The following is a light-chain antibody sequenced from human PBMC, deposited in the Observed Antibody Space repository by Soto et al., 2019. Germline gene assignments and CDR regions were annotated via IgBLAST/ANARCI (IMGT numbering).Light chain of an antibody. J-gene: IGKJ4*01. V-gene: IGKV1-9*01. CDR2: PAS. CDR1: EGISGR. Sequence: IQLTQSPSSLSASVGDRVTITCRASEGISGRLAWYQRKPGKVPTLLISPASSFQSGVPSRFRGSASGTDFSLTITSLQPEDFATYDCLQLYRYPLTFGGGTTVDIK. CDR3: LQLYRYPLT.